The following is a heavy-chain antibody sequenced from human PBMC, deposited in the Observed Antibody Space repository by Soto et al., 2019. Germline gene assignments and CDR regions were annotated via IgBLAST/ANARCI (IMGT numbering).Heavy chain of an antibody. Sequence: GGSQRLSCAASGFTFDDYAMHWVRQAPGKGLEWVSGISWNSGSIGYADSVKGRFTISRDNAKNSLYLQMNSLRAEDTALYYCAKDMSPYCSGGSCYSYYFDYWGQGTLVTVSS. CDR1: GFTFDDYA. CDR3: AKDMSPYCSGGSCYSYYFDY. J-gene: IGHJ4*02. CDR2: ISWNSGSI. V-gene: IGHV3-9*01. D-gene: IGHD2-15*01.